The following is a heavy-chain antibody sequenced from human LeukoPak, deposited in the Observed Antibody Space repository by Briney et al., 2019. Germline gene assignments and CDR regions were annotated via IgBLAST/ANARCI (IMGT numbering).Heavy chain of an antibody. CDR1: GDSISSGAHY. V-gene: IGHV4-30-4*01. CDR3: ARAAAGKNSWYFFDY. CDR2: IHYSGST. Sequence: SETLSLTCTVSGDSISSGAHYWSWIRQPPGKGLEWIGYIHYSGSTYYNPSLKSRLIMSVDMSKNQFSLSLNSLTAADSAVYYCARAAAGKNSWYFFDYWGQGTLVTVSS. J-gene: IGHJ4*02. D-gene: IGHD2/OR15-2a*01.